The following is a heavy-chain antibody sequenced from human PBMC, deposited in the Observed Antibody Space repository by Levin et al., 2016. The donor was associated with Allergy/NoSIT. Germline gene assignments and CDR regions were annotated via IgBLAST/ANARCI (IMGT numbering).Heavy chain of an antibody. Sequence: WIRQPPGKGLEWIGYIYYSGSTYYNPSLKSRVTISVDTSKNQFSLKLSSVTAADTAVYYCARGSTSSGSYYPFDYWGQGTLVTVSS. CDR2: IYYSGST. D-gene: IGHD1-26*01. CDR3: ARGSTSSGSYYPFDY. J-gene: IGHJ4*02. V-gene: IGHV4-30-4*01.